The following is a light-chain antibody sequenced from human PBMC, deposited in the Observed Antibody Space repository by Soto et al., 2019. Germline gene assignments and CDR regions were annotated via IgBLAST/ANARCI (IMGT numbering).Light chain of an antibody. CDR2: GAS. CDR1: QSVSSSH. J-gene: IGKJ3*01. Sequence: EIVLTQSPGTLSLSPGERATLSCRASQSVSSSHLAWYQQKPGQAPRLLIYGASSRATGIPDRFSGSGSGTDFTLTISRLEPEDFAVYYCQQYDSSPVTFGPGTKVYIK. CDR3: QQYDSSPVT. V-gene: IGKV3-20*01.